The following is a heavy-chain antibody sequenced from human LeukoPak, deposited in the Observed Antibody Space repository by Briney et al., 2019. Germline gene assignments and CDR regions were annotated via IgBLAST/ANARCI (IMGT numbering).Heavy chain of an antibody. CDR1: GYTFTGYY. D-gene: IGHD6-6*01. Sequence: ASVKVSCKASGYTFTGYYMHWVRQAPGQGLEWMGWINPNSGGTNYAQKFQGRVTMTRDTSISTAYMELSRLRSDDAAVYYCARDPGSSSGDDAFDIWGQGTMVTVSS. V-gene: IGHV1-2*02. CDR2: INPNSGGT. CDR3: ARDPGSSSGDDAFDI. J-gene: IGHJ3*02.